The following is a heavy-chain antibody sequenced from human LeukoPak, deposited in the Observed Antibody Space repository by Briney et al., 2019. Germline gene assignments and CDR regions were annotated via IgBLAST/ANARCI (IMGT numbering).Heavy chain of an antibody. D-gene: IGHD3-10*01. V-gene: IGHV4-39*01. CDR3: ARVEEGYGSGRRENYYYYYMDV. CDR2: IYYSGST. CDR1: GGSISSSSYY. Sequence: IPSETLSLTCTVSGGSISSSSYYWGWIRQPPGKGLEWIGSIYYSGSTYYNPSLKSRVTISVDTSKNQFSLKLSSVTAADTAVYYCARVEEGYGSGRRENYYYYYMDVWGKGTTVTISS. J-gene: IGHJ6*03.